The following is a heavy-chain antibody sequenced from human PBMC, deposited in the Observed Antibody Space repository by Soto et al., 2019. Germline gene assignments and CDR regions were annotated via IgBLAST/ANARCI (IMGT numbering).Heavy chain of an antibody. CDR1: GFTFSSYW. CDR3: ARTQTGSYYDSSGYYLYYYCGMDV. J-gene: IGHJ6*02. D-gene: IGHD3-22*01. Sequence: GGSLRLSCAASGFTFSSYWMHWVRQAPGKGLVWVSRINSDGSSTSYADSVKGRFTISRDNAKNTLYLQMNSLRAEDTAVYYCARTQTGSYYDSSGYYLYYYCGMDVWGQGTTVTVSS. V-gene: IGHV3-74*01. CDR2: INSDGSST.